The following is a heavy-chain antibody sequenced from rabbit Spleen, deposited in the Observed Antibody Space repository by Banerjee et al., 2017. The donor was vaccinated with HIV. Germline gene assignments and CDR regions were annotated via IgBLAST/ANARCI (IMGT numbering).Heavy chain of an antibody. CDR3: ARDLPDIIGWNFGF. CDR2: INTGSDNT. J-gene: IGHJ6*01. V-gene: IGHV1S40*01. Sequence: QSLEESGGGLVKPGASLTLTCTASGFSFSSGYFIYWVRQAPGKGLEWIGCINTGSDNTYYASWAKGRFTISKTSSTTATLQMTSLTAADTATYFCARDLPDIIGWNFGFWGPGTLVTVS. CDR1: GFSFSSGYF. D-gene: IGHD1-1*01.